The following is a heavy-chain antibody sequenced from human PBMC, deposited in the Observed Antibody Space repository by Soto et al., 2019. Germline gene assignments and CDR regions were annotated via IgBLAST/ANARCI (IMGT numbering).Heavy chain of an antibody. J-gene: IGHJ5*02. CDR1: GFTFSSYG. CDR2: ISYDGSNK. D-gene: IGHD2-2*02. CDR3: VKDFKYTQP. V-gene: IGHV3-30*18. Sequence: QVQLVESGGGVVQPGRSLRLSCAASGFTFSSYGMHWVRQAPGKGLEWVAVISYDGSNKYYADSVKGRFTISRDNSKNTLYLQMNSLGAEDTAVYYCVKDFKYTQPWGQGTLVTVSS.